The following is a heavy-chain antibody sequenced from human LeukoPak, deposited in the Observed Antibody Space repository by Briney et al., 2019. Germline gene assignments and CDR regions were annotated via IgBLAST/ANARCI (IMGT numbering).Heavy chain of an antibody. CDR1: GDSVSSSSAV. J-gene: IGHJ4*02. CDR2: TYYRSKWYN. Sequence: SQTLSLTCAISGDSVSSSSAVWNWIRQSPSRGLEWLGRTYYRSKWYNDYAVSVKSRITINPETSKNQFSLQLNSVTPEDTAVYYRARGYYDILTGYYPFDYWGQGTLVTVSS. CDR3: ARGYYDILTGYYPFDY. V-gene: IGHV6-1*01. D-gene: IGHD3-9*01.